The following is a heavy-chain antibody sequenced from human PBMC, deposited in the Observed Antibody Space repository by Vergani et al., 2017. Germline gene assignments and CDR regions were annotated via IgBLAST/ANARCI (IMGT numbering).Heavy chain of an antibody. CDR1: GGSISSSNW. D-gene: IGHD3-3*01. CDR3: ASYTPSTYYDFWSGYQLDY. V-gene: IGHV4-4*02. J-gene: IGHJ4*02. Sequence: QVQLQESGPGLVKPSGTLSLTCAVSGGSISSSNWWSWVRQPPGKGLEWIGEIHHSGSTNFNPSLKSRVTISVDKSKNQFSLKLSSVTAADTAVYYCASYTPSTYYDFWSGYQLDYWGQGTLVTVSS. CDR2: IHHSGST.